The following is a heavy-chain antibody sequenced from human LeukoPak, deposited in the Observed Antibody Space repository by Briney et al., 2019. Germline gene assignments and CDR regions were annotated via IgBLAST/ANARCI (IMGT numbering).Heavy chain of an antibody. Sequence: GGSLRLSCAGSGFTFSTYWMSWVRQAPGKGLEWVANINQDGGEKHYVDSVKGRFTISRDNAKDSLDLQLNSLRAEDTAVYYCARDFELSHWGQGTLVTVSS. CDR3: ARDFELSH. V-gene: IGHV3-7*01. J-gene: IGHJ4*02. D-gene: IGHD3-16*02. CDR1: GFTFSTYW. CDR2: INQDGGEK.